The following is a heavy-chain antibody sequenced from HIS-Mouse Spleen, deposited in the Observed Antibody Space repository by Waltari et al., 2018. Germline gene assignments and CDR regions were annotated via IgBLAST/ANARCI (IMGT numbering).Heavy chain of an antibody. J-gene: IGHJ3*02. CDR2: IYYSGST. V-gene: IGHV4-39*07. CDR1: AGSFLSRSCY. Sequence: QLQLQESGPGLVKPSATLSLTCTVSAGSFLSRSCYWGWIRQPPGKGLEVIGSIYYSGSTYYNPSLKSRVTISVDTSKNQFSLKLSSVTAADTAVYYCARAPTGFLEWFDAFDIWGQGTMVTVSS. CDR3: ARAPTGFLEWFDAFDI. D-gene: IGHD3-3*01.